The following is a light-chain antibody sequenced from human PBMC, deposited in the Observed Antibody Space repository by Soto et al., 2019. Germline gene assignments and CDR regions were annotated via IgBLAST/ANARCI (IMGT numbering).Light chain of an antibody. CDR1: SSDVGGYNY. CDR3: SSYISSSNYL. Sequence: QSALTQPASASGSPGQSITISCTGTSSDVGGYNYVSWYQQHPGKAPKLMIYEVSNRPSGVANGFSGSKSGNTASLTISGLQDDDDADDYYSSYISSSNYLFGRGTKLTVL. J-gene: IGLJ2*01. CDR2: EVS. V-gene: IGLV2-14*01.